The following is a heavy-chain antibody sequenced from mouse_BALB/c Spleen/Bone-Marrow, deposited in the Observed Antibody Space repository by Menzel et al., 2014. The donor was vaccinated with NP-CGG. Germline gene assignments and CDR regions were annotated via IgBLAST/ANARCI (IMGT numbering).Heavy chain of an antibody. J-gene: IGHJ3*01. CDR3: ARGNGFAY. V-gene: IGHV5-12-2*01. Sequence: EVMLVESGGGLVQPGGSLKLSCAASGFTFSSYTMSWVRQTPEKRLDWVAYISNGGGSTYYPDTVKGRFTISRDNAKNTLYLQMSSLKSEDPAMYYCARGNGFAYWGQGTLVTVSA. CDR2: ISNGGGST. CDR1: GFTFSSYT.